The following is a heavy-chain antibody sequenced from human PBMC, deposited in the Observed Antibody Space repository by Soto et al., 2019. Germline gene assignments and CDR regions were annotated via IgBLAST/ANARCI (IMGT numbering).Heavy chain of an antibody. Sequence: GVLLKISRRGSGYSFTSYWIGWVRQMTGKGLEWMGIIYPGDSDTIYSPSFQRQVTISADKSISTAYLQWSSLKASDTAMYYCARRYDFWSGYYSAGPNDAFDIWGQGTMVTVSS. D-gene: IGHD3-3*01. CDR1: GYSFTSYW. CDR2: IYPGDSDT. V-gene: IGHV5-51*01. J-gene: IGHJ3*02. CDR3: ARRYDFWSGYYSAGPNDAFDI.